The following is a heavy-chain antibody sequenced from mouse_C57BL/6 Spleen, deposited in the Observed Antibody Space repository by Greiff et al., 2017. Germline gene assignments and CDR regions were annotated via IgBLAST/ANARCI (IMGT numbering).Heavy chain of an antibody. CDR2: ISYDGSN. CDR1: GYSITSGYY. CDR3: ARDYYGSQAGFAY. D-gene: IGHD1-1*01. V-gene: IGHV3-6*01. Sequence: EVQVVESGPGLVKPSQSLSLTCSVTGYSITSGYYWNWIRQFPGNKLEWMGYISYDGSNNYNPSLKNRISITRDTSKNQFFLKLNSVTTEDTATYYCARDYYGSQAGFAYWGQGTLVTVSA. J-gene: IGHJ3*01.